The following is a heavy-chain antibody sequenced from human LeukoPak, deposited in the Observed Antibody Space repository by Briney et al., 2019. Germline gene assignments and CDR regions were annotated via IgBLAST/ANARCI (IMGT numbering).Heavy chain of an antibody. CDR3: ARVNYYDSSGYYWYFDY. J-gene: IGHJ4*02. Sequence: SETLSLTCAVYGGSFSGYYWSWIRQPPGKGLEWIGEINHSGSTNYNPSLKSRVTISVDTSKNQFSLKLSSVTAADTAVYYCARVNYYDSSGYYWYFDYWGQGTLVTVSS. V-gene: IGHV4-34*01. CDR2: INHSGST. D-gene: IGHD3-22*01. CDR1: GGSFSGYY.